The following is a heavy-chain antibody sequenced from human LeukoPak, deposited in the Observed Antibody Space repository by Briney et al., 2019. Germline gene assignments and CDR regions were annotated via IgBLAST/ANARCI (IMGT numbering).Heavy chain of an antibody. V-gene: IGHV4-61*02. CDR3: ARVGYYDGSGYRGYYYYYMDV. CDR2: IYTSGST. D-gene: IGHD3-22*01. Sequence: SETLSLTCTVSGGSISSGSYYWSWIRQPAGKGLEWIGRIYTSGSTNYNPSLKSRVTISVDTSKNQFSLKLSSVTAADTAVYYCARVGYYDGSGYRGYYYYYMDVWGKGTTVTVSS. CDR1: GGSISSGSYY. J-gene: IGHJ6*03.